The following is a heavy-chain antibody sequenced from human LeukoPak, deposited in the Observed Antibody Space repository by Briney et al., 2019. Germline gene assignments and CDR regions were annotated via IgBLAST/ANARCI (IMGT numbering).Heavy chain of an antibody. D-gene: IGHD3/OR15-3a*01. J-gene: IGHJ5*01. Sequence: GGSLRLSCAASGFTFSGFWMHWVRQAPGKGLVWVSCISFDGSDATYADSVKGRFTISRDNAKNTLHLQMDSLTVEDTAVYYWAGLDGMDPWGQGTLVTVSS. CDR2: ISFDGSDA. CDR1: GFTFSGFW. V-gene: IGHV3-74*01. CDR3: AGLDGMDP.